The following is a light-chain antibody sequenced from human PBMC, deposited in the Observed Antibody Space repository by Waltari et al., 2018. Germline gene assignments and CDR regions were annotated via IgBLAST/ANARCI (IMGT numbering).Light chain of an antibody. J-gene: IGLJ3*02. CDR1: SSDVGGYDF. CDR3: CSHAGSDTFWV. CDR2: YVS. Sequence: QSALTQPRSVSGPPGQSVTISCTGTSSDVGGYDFLPWYHQHPGKAPKLIMYYVSQRPSGVPDRFSGSKSGNTASLTITGLQAEDEAEYYCCSHAGSDTFWVFGGGTKVTVL. V-gene: IGLV2-11*01.